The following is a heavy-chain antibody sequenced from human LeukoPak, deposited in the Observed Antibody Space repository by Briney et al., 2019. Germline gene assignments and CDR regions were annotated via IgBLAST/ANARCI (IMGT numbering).Heavy chain of an antibody. CDR3: AREGWQVSSSWYTYYYYGMDV. CDR1: GDSVSSNSAA. D-gene: IGHD6-13*01. Sequence: SQTLSLTCAISGDSVSSNSAAWSWIRQSPSRGLEWLGRTYYRSKWYNDYAVSVKSRITINPDTSKNQFSLQLNSVTPEDTAVYYCAREGWQVSSSWYTYYYYGMDVWGQGTTVTVSS. J-gene: IGHJ6*02. CDR2: TYYRSKWYN. V-gene: IGHV6-1*01.